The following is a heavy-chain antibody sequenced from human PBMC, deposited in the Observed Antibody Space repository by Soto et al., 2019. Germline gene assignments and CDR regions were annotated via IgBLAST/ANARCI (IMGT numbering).Heavy chain of an antibody. Sequence: QVQLQQWGAGLLKPSETLSLTCAVYGGSFSDYYWSWIRQPPGKGLEWIGEINHSGSTNYNPFLKSRVTISVDTSKNQFSLKLTSVTAADTAVYYCARGRGGSSPPGYWGQGTLVTVSS. CDR3: ARGRGGSSPPGY. V-gene: IGHV4-34*01. CDR2: INHSGST. J-gene: IGHJ4*02. CDR1: GGSFSDYY. D-gene: IGHD3-16*01.